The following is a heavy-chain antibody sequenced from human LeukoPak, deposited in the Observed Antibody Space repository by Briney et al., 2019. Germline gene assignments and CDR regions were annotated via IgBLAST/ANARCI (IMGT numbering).Heavy chain of an antibody. Sequence: GSLRLSCAASGFTFSSYSMNWVRQAPGKGLEWVAVISYDGSNKYYADSVKGRFTISRDNSKNTLYLQMNSLRAEDTAVYYCAMRNLGYCSSTSCYFPFDYWGQGTLVTVSS. CDR1: GFTFSSYS. CDR3: AMRNLGYCSSTSCYFPFDY. CDR2: ISYDGSNK. J-gene: IGHJ4*02. D-gene: IGHD2-2*01. V-gene: IGHV3-30*03.